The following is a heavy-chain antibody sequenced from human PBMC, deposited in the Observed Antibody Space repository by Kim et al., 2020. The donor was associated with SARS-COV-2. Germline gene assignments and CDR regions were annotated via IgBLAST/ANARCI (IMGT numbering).Heavy chain of an antibody. CDR1: GFTFSSYW. CDR2: IKQDGSEK. CDR3: ARDSRGGWYYYYGMDV. D-gene: IGHD6-19*01. J-gene: IGHJ6*02. Sequence: GGSLRLSCATSGFTFSSYWMSWVRQAPGKGLEWVANIKQDGSEKYYVDSVKGRFTISRDNAKNSLYLQMNSLRAEDTAVYYCARDSRGGWYYYYGMDVWGQGTTVTVSS. V-gene: IGHV3-7*01.